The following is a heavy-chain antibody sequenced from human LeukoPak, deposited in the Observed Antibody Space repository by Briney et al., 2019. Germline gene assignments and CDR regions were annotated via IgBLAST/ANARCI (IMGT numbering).Heavy chain of an antibody. Sequence: GSSVKVSCKASGGTFSSYAISWVRQAPGQGLEWMGGIIPIFGTANYAQKFQGRVTITADESTSTAYMELSSLRSEDTAVYYCARMRFYDFWSGYYWFDPWGQGTLVTVSS. CDR1: GGTFSSYA. V-gene: IGHV1-69*01. CDR2: IIPIFGTA. J-gene: IGHJ5*02. D-gene: IGHD3-3*01. CDR3: ARMRFYDFWSGYYWFDP.